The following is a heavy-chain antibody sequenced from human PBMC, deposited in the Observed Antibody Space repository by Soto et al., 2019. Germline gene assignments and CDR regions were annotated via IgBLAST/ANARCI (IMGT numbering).Heavy chain of an antibody. CDR1: GYTFTSYG. CDR3: VTQYGSGRDYYYGMDV. J-gene: IGHJ6*02. V-gene: IGHV1-18*01. Sequence: QVQLVQSGAEVKKPGASVKVSCKASGYTFTSYGISWVRQAPGQGLEWMGWISAYNGNTNYAQKLQGRVTMTTDTSTSTAYMELRSLRSDDTAVYYCVTQYGSGRDYYYGMDVWGQGTTVTVSS. CDR2: ISAYNGNT. D-gene: IGHD3-10*01.